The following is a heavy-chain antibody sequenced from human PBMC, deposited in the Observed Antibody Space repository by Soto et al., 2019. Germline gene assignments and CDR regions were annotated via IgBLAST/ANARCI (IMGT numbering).Heavy chain of an antibody. CDR1: GFTFSDYY. V-gene: IGHV3-11*01. J-gene: IGHJ4*02. D-gene: IGHD5-12*01. CDR2: ISSSGSTI. CDR3: ARDREMATSFRN. Sequence: GGSPRLSCAASGFTFSDYYMSWIRQAPGKGLEWVSYISSSGSTIYYADSVKGRFTISRDNAKNSLYLQMNSLRAEDTAVYYCARDREMATSFRNWGQGTLVTVSS.